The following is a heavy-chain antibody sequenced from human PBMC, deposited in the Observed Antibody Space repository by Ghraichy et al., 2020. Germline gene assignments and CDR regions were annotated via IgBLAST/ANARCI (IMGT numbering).Heavy chain of an antibody. CDR3: ARRPTGYSTSYDF. D-gene: IGHD6-6*01. Sequence: ASVKVSCKASGYTFTSHAIHWVRQAPGQRLEWMGWINAGNGDTKYSQKLQGRVTITRDTPASIAYMELSSLRSEDTAVYYCARRPTGYSTSYDFWGQGTLVTVSS. J-gene: IGHJ4*02. CDR1: GYTFTSHA. V-gene: IGHV1-3*01. CDR2: INAGNGDT.